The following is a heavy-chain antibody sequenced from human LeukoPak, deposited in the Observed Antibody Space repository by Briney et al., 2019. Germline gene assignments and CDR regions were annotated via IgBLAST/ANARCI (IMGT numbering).Heavy chain of an antibody. D-gene: IGHD5-24*01. J-gene: IGHJ4*02. Sequence: GGSLRLSCAASGFTFSSYAMSWVRQAPGKGLEWVSAISGSGGSTYYVDSVKGRFTISRDNSKNTLYLQMNSLRAEDTAVYYCAKDKSEMATMIIDYWGQGTLVTVSS. CDR3: AKDKSEMATMIIDY. CDR1: GFTFSSYA. CDR2: ISGSGGST. V-gene: IGHV3-23*01.